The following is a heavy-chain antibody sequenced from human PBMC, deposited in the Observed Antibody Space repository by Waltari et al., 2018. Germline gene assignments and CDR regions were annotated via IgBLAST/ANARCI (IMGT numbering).Heavy chain of an antibody. J-gene: IGHJ4*02. CDR3: TRRPITGTVSNDY. CDR2: IRSKAYGGTT. CDR1: GFTFGDYA. Sequence: EVQLVESGGGLVQPGRSLSLSCTASGFTFGDYAMSWFRQAPGKGLEWVGFIRSKAYGGTTEYAASVKGRFTISRDDSKSIAYLQMNSLKTEDTAVYYCTRRPITGTVSNDYWGQGTLVTVSS. D-gene: IGHD1-7*01. V-gene: IGHV3-49*03.